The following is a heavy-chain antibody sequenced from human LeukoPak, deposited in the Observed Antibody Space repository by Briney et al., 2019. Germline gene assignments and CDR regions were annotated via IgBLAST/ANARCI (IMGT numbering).Heavy chain of an antibody. Sequence: TASGTLSLTCAVSGASISSRFWWSWVRQPPGKGLEWIGQVHNSGYTKYNPSLKSRVIISVDKFKNHFSLKLNSVTAADTALYYCASETDYSHPNWFDPWGQGTLVTVSS. V-gene: IGHV4-4*02. CDR3: ASETDYSHPNWFDP. CDR1: GASISSRFW. J-gene: IGHJ5*02. D-gene: IGHD4-11*01. CDR2: VHNSGYT.